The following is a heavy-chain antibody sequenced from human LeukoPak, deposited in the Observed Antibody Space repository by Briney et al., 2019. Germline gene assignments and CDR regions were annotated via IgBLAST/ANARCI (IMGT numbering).Heavy chain of an antibody. D-gene: IGHD3-22*01. CDR2: IYTSGST. J-gene: IGHJ6*03. CDR1: GSISSYY. Sequence: PSETLSLTCTVSGSISSYYWSWFRQPPGKGLEWIGYIYTSGSTNYNPSLKSRVTISVDTSKNQFSLKLSSVTAADTAVYYCARIHRYYDSSGYYPTYYYYYMDVWGKGTTVTVSS. CDR3: ARIHRYYDSSGYYPTYYYYYMDV. V-gene: IGHV4-4*09.